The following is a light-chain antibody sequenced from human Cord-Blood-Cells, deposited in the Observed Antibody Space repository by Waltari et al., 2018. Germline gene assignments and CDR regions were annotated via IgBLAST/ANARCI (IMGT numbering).Light chain of an antibody. V-gene: IGKV1-33*01. CDR2: DAY. Sequence: DIQKSHTPSSLSASVCDRDTITCQSSQDISNYLNRYQQKPGKAPQLLIYDAYNLETGVPARFSGSGSGTDYTVTISSLQPQDIGTYYCQQYDNHAPLTFGGGAKVEIK. CDR3: QQYDNHAPLT. J-gene: IGKJ4*01. CDR1: QDISNY.